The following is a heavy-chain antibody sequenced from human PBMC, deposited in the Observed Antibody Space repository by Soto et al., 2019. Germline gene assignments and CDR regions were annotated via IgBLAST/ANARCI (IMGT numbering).Heavy chain of an antibody. CDR2: ISPYNGNT. D-gene: IGHD6-13*01. J-gene: IGHJ4*02. V-gene: IGHV1-18*04. Sequence: ASVKVSCKASGYTFTTYGISWVRQAPGQGLEWMGWISPYNGNTIYAQKFQGRVTMTTDTSTSTAYMELGSLRSDDTAIYYCARVSATGRPFDYWGQGTLVTVSS. CDR3: ARVSATGRPFDY. CDR1: GYTFTTYG.